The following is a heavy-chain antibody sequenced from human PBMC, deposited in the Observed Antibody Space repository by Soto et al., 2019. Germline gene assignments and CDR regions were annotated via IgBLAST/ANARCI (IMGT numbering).Heavy chain of an antibody. CDR2: ISGSGGST. CDR1: GFTFSSYA. J-gene: IGHJ1*01. Sequence: EVQLLESGGGLVQPGGSLRLSCAASGFTFSSYAMSWVRQAPGKGLEWVSAISGSGGSTYYADSVKGRFTISRDNSKNTLYLQMNSLRAEDTAVYNCAKDAPYYDILTGYTEYFQHWGQGTLVTVSS. D-gene: IGHD3-9*01. CDR3: AKDAPYYDILTGYTEYFQH. V-gene: IGHV3-23*01.